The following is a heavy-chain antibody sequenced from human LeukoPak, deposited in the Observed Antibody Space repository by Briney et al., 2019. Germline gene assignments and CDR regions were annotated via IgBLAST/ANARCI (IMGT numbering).Heavy chain of an antibody. Sequence: PGKSLRLSCAASRFTFSRNSMNWVRQTPGKGLEWVSSISSSSSHTYYADSVKGRFTISRDNAKNSLYLQMNSLRAEDTAVYYCAKGSLSSGYPEYFQHWGQGTLVTVSS. D-gene: IGHD3-22*01. V-gene: IGHV3-21*04. J-gene: IGHJ1*01. CDR3: AKGSLSSGYPEYFQH. CDR2: ISSSSSHT. CDR1: RFTFSRNS.